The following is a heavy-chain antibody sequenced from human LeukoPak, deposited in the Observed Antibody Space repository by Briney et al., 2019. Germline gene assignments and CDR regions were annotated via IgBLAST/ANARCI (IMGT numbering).Heavy chain of an antibody. D-gene: IGHD5-24*01. J-gene: IGHJ4*02. CDR1: GGSISSSSYY. CDR3: ARDLARWLQNLGDFDY. Sequence: SETLSLTCTVSGGSISSSSYYWGWIRQPPGKGLEWIGSIYYSGSTYYNPSLKSRVTISIDTSKNQFSLKLSSVTAADTAVYYCARDLARWLQNLGDFDYWGQGTLVTVSS. V-gene: IGHV4-39*07. CDR2: IYYSGST.